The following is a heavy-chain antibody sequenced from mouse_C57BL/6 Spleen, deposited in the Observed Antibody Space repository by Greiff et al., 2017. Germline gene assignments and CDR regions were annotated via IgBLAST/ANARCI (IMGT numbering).Heavy chain of an antibody. CDR2: IYPGDGDT. Sequence: QVHVKQSGAELVKPGASVKISCKASGYAFSSYWMNWVKQRPGKGLEWIGQIYPGDGDTNYNGKFKGKATLTADKSSSTAYMQLSRLTSEDSAVYFCARWVYGNFSFAYWGQGTLVTVSA. J-gene: IGHJ3*01. CDR1: GYAFSSYW. CDR3: ARWVYGNFSFAY. V-gene: IGHV1-80*01. D-gene: IGHD2-1*01.